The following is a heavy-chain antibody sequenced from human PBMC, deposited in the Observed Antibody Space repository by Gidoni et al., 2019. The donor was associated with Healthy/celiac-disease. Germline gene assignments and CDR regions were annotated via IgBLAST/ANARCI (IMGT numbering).Heavy chain of an antibody. CDR1: GFTFSSYA. V-gene: IGHV3-30-3*01. CDR3: ARDLGQWLQGYYGMDV. J-gene: IGHJ6*02. Sequence: QVQLVESGGGVVQPGRSLRLSCAASGFTFSSYAMHWVRQAPGKGLEWVAVISYDGSNKYYADSVKGRFTISRDNSKNTLYLQMNSLRAEDTAVYYCARDLGQWLQGYYGMDVWGQGTTVTVSS. D-gene: IGHD6-19*01. CDR2: ISYDGSNK.